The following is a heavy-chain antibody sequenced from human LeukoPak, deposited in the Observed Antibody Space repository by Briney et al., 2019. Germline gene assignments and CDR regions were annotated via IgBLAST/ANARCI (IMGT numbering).Heavy chain of an antibody. V-gene: IGHV3-48*03. Sequence: GGSLRLSCAASGFTFSSFEMNWVRQAPGKGLEWVSHISSNGDTIFYADSMKGRFTISRDNAKNSLYLQMNSLRAEDTAVYYCARNGNYDILTGYYTNSHFDYWGQGTLVTVSS. J-gene: IGHJ4*02. CDR1: GFTFSSFE. D-gene: IGHD3-9*01. CDR2: ISSNGDTI. CDR3: ARNGNYDILTGYYTNSHFDY.